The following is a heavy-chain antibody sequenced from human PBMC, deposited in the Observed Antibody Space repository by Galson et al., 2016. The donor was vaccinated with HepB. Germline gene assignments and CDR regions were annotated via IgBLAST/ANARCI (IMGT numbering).Heavy chain of an antibody. CDR3: ARDFGYYCGGNCH. CDR1: GFTFSRYW. V-gene: IGHV3-7*05. CDR2: IKPDGSES. J-gene: IGHJ6*02. Sequence: SLRLSCAASGFTFSRYWMSWVRQAPGKGLEWVANIKPDGSESYCADSVKGRFTLSRDNARNSLYLQMNSLRAEDTAVYYCARDFGYYCGGNCHWGPGTTVTVSS. D-gene: IGHD2-15*01.